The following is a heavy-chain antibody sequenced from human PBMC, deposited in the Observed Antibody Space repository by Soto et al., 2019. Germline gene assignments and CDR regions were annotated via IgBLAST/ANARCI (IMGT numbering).Heavy chain of an antibody. J-gene: IGHJ4*02. CDR3: ATDPIGNGDYPTFDY. V-gene: IGHV1-24*01. D-gene: IGHD4-17*01. CDR2: FDPEDGET. CDR1: GYTLTELS. Sequence: ASVKVSCKVSGYTLTELSMHWVRQAPGKGLEWMGGFDPEDGETIYAQKFQGRVTMTEDTSTDTAYMELSSLRPEDTAVYYCATDPIGNGDYPTFDYWGQGTLVTVSS.